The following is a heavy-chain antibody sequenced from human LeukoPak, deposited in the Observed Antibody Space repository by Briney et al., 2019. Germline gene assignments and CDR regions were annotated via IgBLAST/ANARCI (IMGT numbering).Heavy chain of an antibody. CDR1: GGSISSGDYY. V-gene: IGHV4-30-4*01. CDR2: IYYSGSS. J-gene: IGHJ4*02. CDR3: ARQIYGDLYYFDY. D-gene: IGHD4-17*01. Sequence: SETLSLTCTVPGGSISSGDYYWSWIRQPPGKGLEWIWYIYYSGSSHYIPSLKSRVTMSVDTSKNQFSLRLSSVTAADTAVYYCARQIYGDLYYFDYWGQGTLVTV.